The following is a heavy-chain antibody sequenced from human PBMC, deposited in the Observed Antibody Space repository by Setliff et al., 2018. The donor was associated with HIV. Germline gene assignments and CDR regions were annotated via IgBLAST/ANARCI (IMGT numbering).Heavy chain of an antibody. Sequence: ASVKVSCKASGYTFTSYYMNWVRQAPGQGLEWMGIINPSGGSTSYAQKFQGRVTMTMDTSTSTVYMELSSLKSEDTAVYYCARGLAVAGKSYYDYYYMDFWGKGTTVTVSS. V-gene: IGHV1-46*01. CDR3: ARGLAVAGKSYYDYYYMDF. CDR2: INPSGGST. J-gene: IGHJ6*03. D-gene: IGHD6-19*01. CDR1: GYTFTSYY.